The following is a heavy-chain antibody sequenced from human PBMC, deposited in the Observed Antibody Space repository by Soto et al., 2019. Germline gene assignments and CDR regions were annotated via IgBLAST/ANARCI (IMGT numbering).Heavy chain of an antibody. CDR1: GFTFSGSA. Sequence: GGSLRLSCAASGFTFSGSAMHWVRQASGKGLEWVGRIRSKANSYATAYAASVKGRFTISRDDSKNTAYLQMNSLKTEDTAVYYCTLTYYDFWSGPYFDYWGQGTLVTVSS. J-gene: IGHJ4*02. CDR2: IRSKANSYAT. V-gene: IGHV3-73*01. CDR3: TLTYYDFWSGPYFDY. D-gene: IGHD3-3*01.